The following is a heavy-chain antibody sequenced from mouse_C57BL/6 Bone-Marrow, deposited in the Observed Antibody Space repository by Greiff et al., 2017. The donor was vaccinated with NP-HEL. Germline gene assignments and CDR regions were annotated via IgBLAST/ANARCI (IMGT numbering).Heavy chain of an antibody. CDR1: GYTFTSYG. D-gene: IGHD3-2*02. CDR2: IYPRSGNT. J-gene: IGHJ3*01. CDR3: ERYGRQLRPLFAY. Sequence: QVQLKESGAELARPGASVKLSCKASGYTFTSYGISWVKQRTGQGLEWIGEIYPRSGNTYYNEKFKGKATLTADKSSSTAYMELRRRTSADSAVYFCERYGRQLRPLFAYWGRGTLVTVSA. V-gene: IGHV1-81*01.